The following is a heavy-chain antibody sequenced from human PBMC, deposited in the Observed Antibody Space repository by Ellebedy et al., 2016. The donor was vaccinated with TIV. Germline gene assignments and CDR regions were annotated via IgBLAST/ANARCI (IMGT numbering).Heavy chain of an antibody. CDR2: ISVYNGNT. D-gene: IGHD5-24*01. CDR1: GYTFTRYL. J-gene: IGHJ4*02. CDR3: ARVASPREMATTHFDY. V-gene: IGHV1-18*01. Sequence: ASVKVSCKASGYTFTRYLISWVRQAPGQGLEWMGWISVYNGNTNNAQNLRGRVIMTTDTSTSTAYMELRSLRSDDTAVYFCARVASPREMATTHFDYWGQGTLVTVSS.